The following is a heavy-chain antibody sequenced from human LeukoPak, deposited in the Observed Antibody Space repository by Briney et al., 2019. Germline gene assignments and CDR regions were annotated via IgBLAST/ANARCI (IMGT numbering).Heavy chain of an antibody. CDR1: GYTFTNYG. Sequence: ASVKVSCKASGYTFTNYGINWVRQAPGQGLEWMGWINPNSGGTNYAQKFQGRVTMTRDTSISTAYMELSRLRSDNTAVYYCAKDLYGGTSATFDYWGQGTLVTVSS. CDR2: INPNSGGT. J-gene: IGHJ4*02. D-gene: IGHD4-23*01. V-gene: IGHV1-2*02. CDR3: AKDLYGGTSATFDY.